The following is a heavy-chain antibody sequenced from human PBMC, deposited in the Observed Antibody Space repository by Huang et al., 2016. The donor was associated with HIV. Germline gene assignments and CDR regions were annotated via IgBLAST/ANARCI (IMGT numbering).Heavy chain of an antibody. J-gene: IGHJ6*02. D-gene: IGHD6-19*01. CDR1: GGSISSSSYY. V-gene: IGHV4-39*01. CDR3: ARHGRVAGHYYNNMDV. CDR2: IYYSGNT. Sequence: LQLQESGPGLVKSSETLSLICTVSGGSISSSSYYWGWIRQPPGKGPEWNGSIYYSGNTYYNPPLKSRVTISVDTSKNQFSLKVNSVTAADTAVYYCARHGRVAGHYYNNMDVWGRGTTVTVSS.